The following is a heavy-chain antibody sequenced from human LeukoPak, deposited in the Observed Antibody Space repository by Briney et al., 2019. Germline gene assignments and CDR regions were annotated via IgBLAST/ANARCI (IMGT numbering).Heavy chain of an antibody. CDR3: AKYGGNSGMAFDI. CDR2: INLDESAK. Sequence: PGGSLRLSCAASGFTFSAHWMSWVRQAPGKGLEWVANINLDESAKRYVNSVKGRFTTSRDNAKNSLYLQMNSLRAEDTAVYYCAKYGGNSGMAFDIWGQGTVVTVSS. CDR1: GFTFSAHW. V-gene: IGHV3-7*01. J-gene: IGHJ3*02. D-gene: IGHD4-23*01.